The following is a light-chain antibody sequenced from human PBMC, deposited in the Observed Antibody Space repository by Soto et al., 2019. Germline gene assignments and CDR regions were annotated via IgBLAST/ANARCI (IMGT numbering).Light chain of an antibody. J-gene: IGLJ2*01. V-gene: IGLV7-43*01. Sequence: QAVVTQEPSLTVSPGGTVTLTCGSSTGTVTSGYFPNWFQQKPGQTPRALIYSTTKKHSWTPARFSGSLLGGKAALTVSSVQPEDEAEYFCLLYYSGAQFGVFGGGTKLTVL. CDR2: STT. CDR3: LLYYSGAQFGV. CDR1: TGTVTSGYF.